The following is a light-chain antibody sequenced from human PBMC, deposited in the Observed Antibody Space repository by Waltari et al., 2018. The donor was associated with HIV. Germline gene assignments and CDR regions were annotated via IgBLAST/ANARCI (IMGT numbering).Light chain of an antibody. CDR1: QSISSGY. Sequence: IVLTQSPATLSLSPGERAPLPCRASQSISSGYLAWYQQRPGQPPRLLIYGASNRATGIPDRFSGSGSGTVFTLTITGMEPEDFAMYYCQQYGSSPCTFGLGTKLEI. V-gene: IGKV3-20*01. J-gene: IGKJ2*02. CDR3: QQYGSSPCT. CDR2: GAS.